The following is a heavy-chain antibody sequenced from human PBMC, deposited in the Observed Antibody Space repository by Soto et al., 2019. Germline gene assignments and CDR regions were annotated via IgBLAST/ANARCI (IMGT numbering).Heavy chain of an antibody. CDR3: ARDERGGYSYSWFDP. Sequence: GGSLRLSCAASGFTFSSYAMHWVRQAPGKGLEWVAGISYDGSNKYYADSVKGRFTISRDNSKNTLYLQMNSLRAEEKAVDYGARDERGGYSYSWFDPWGQGTLVTVSS. V-gene: IGHV3-30-3*01. CDR1: GFTFSSYA. D-gene: IGHD1-26*01. CDR2: ISYDGSNK. J-gene: IGHJ5*02.